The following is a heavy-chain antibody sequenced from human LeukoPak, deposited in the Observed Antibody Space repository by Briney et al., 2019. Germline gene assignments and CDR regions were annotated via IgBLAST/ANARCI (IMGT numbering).Heavy chain of an antibody. V-gene: IGHV3-21*01. Sequence: GGSLRLPCAASGFTFSSYSMNWVRQAPGKGLEWVSSISSSSSYIYYADSVKGRFTISRDNAKNSLYLQMNSLRAEDTAVYYCATPLTGGRGGYWGQGTLVTVSS. D-gene: IGHD1-20*01. CDR3: ATPLTGGRGGY. CDR1: GFTFSSYS. J-gene: IGHJ4*02. CDR2: ISSSSSYI.